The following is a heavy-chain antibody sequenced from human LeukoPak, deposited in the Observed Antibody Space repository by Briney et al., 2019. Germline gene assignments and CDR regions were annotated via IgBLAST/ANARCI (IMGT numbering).Heavy chain of an antibody. CDR1: GYTFTGYY. CDR2: INPNSGGT. D-gene: IGHD5-18*01. V-gene: IGHV1-2*02. J-gene: IGHJ4*02. CDR3: ATGTRRIKLWLIKRPGLAAFDY. Sequence: ASVKVSCKASGYTFTGYYMHWVRQAPGQGLEWMGWINPNSGGTNYAQKFHGRDTMTRDTSISTAYMELSRLRSDVTAVYYCATGTRRIKLWLIKRPGLAAFDYWGKGTLVTVPQ.